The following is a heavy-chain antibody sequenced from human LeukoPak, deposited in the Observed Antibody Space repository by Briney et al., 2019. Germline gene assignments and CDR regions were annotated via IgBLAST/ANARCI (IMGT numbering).Heavy chain of an antibody. CDR2: IKRKTDGGTT. Sequence: GGSLRLSCAASEFTCSSFAMNWVRQAPGKGLEWVGRIKRKTDGGTTDYAAPVKNGFTISRDDSKNTLYLQMNNLNTDDTAVYYCSTDIGYGDYGLDYWGQGTLVTVSS. D-gene: IGHD4-17*01. CDR1: EFTCSSFA. V-gene: IGHV3-15*01. J-gene: IGHJ4*02. CDR3: STDIGYGDYGLDY.